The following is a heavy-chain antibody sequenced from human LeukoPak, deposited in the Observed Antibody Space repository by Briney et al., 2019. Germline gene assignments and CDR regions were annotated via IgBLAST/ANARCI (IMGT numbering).Heavy chain of an antibody. CDR1: GFTFSSYA. V-gene: IGHV3-30*04. D-gene: IGHD3-10*01. Sequence: GGSLRLSCAASGFTFSSYAMHWVRQAPGKGLEWVAVISYDGSNKYYADSVKGRFTISRDNSKNTLYLQMNSLRAEDTAVYYCARDLSTIHYGSGKSGMDVWGQGTTVTVSS. CDR2: ISYDGSNK. J-gene: IGHJ6*02. CDR3: ARDLSTIHYGSGKSGMDV.